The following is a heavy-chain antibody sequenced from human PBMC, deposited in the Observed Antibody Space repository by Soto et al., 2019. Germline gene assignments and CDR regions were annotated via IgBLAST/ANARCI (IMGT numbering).Heavy chain of an antibody. CDR3: ADSWLPTSY. D-gene: IGHD3-10*01. CDR2: INYNGRTT. CDR1: GFPFSNHA. J-gene: IGHJ4*02. Sequence: PGGSLRLSCSASGFPFSNHAMHWVRQAPGKGLEYVSAINYNGRTTTYADSVKGRFTISRDNAKSTLYLQMNSLTVEDGAVYYCADSWLPTSYWGPGTLVTVSS. V-gene: IGHV3-64*04.